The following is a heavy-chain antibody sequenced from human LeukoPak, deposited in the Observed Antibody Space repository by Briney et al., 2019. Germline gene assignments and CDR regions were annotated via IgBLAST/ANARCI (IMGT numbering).Heavy chain of an antibody. V-gene: IGHV3-30-3*01. D-gene: IGHD3-3*01. J-gene: IGHJ6*03. CDR1: GFTFSTYA. Sequence: GGSLRLSCAASGFTFSTYAMHWVRQAPGKGLEWVAVISYDGSKKYYADSVKGRFTISRDNSKNTLYLQMNSQRAEDTAVYYCARDSHPIWSGYNNYMDVWGKGTTVTVSS. CDR3: ARDSHPIWSGYNNYMDV. CDR2: ISYDGSKK.